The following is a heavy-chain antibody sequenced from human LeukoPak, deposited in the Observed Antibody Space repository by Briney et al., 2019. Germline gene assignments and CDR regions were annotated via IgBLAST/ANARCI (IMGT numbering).Heavy chain of an antibody. CDR1: GGSIISTRDH. CDR2: VHYSGTT. V-gene: IGHV4-39*01. CDR3: ARRLHYYDF. D-gene: IGHD2-21*02. Sequence: SETLSLTCTVSGGSIISTRDHWDWIRQPPGKGLEWIGIVHYSGTTYYTHNPSLRSRVTISVDTSKNQFSLEVTSVSAADTATYYWARRLHYYDFWGQGTLVTVSS. J-gene: IGHJ4*02.